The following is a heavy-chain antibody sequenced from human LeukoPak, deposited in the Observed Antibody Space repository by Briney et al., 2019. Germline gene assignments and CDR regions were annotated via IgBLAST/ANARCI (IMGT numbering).Heavy chain of an antibody. Sequence: GDSLKISCKGSGYSFNDYWIGWVRQMPGKGLEWMGIIYPGHSETRYSPSFQGQVTFSADKSISTAYLQWSSLKASDTAMYFCARSPADGYTYGVDDFWGQGTLVTVSS. D-gene: IGHD5-24*01. V-gene: IGHV5-51*01. CDR2: IYPGHSET. CDR3: ARSPADGYTYGVDDF. J-gene: IGHJ3*01. CDR1: GYSFNDYW.